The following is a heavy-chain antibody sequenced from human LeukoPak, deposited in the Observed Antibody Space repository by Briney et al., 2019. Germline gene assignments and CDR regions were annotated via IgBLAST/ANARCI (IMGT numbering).Heavy chain of an antibody. Sequence: SETLSLTCAVYGGSFSGYYWSWIRQPPGKGLEWIGEINHSGSTNYNPSLKSRVTISVDTSKNQFSLKLSSVTAADTAVYYCARHLLYRSSTSCYNWFDPWGQGTLVTVSS. V-gene: IGHV4-34*01. CDR2: INHSGST. CDR3: ARHLLYRSSTSCYNWFDP. J-gene: IGHJ5*02. D-gene: IGHD2-2*01. CDR1: GGSFSGYY.